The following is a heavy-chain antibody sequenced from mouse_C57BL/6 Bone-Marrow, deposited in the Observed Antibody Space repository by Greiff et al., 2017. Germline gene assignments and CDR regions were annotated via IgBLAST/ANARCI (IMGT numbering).Heavy chain of an antibody. V-gene: IGHV1-69*01. Sequence: QVQLQQPGAELVMPGASVKLSCKASGYTFTSYWMHWVKQRPGQGLEWIGEIDPSDSYTNYNQKFKGKSTLTVDKSSSTAYMQLSSLTSEDSAVYYCARSGRYYYGSSYGNAMDYWGQGTSVTVSS. CDR1: GYTFTSYW. J-gene: IGHJ4*01. CDR3: ARSGRYYYGSSYGNAMDY. CDR2: IDPSDSYT. D-gene: IGHD1-1*01.